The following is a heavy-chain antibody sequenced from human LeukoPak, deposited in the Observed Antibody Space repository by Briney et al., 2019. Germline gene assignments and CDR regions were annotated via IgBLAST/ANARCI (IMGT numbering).Heavy chain of an antibody. CDR3: ARGGGYYRY. Sequence: GGSLRLSCAASGFTFSSYGMHWVRQAPGKGLEWVANIKQDGSEKYYVDSVKGRFTISRDNAKNSLYLQMNSLRAEDTAVYYCARGGGYYRYWGQGTLVTVSS. J-gene: IGHJ4*02. D-gene: IGHD3-22*01. V-gene: IGHV3-7*03. CDR2: IKQDGSEK. CDR1: GFTFSSYG.